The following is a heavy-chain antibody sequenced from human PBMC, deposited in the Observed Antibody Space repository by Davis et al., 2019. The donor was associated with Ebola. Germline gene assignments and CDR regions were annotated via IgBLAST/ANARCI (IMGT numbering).Heavy chain of an antibody. CDR3: AKDQIVVD. D-gene: IGHD3-22*01. CDR2: IRSDGSNK. J-gene: IGHJ4*02. Sequence: GESLKISCAASGFTFSSYGMHWVRQAPGKGLEWVAFIRSDGSNKYYADSVKGRSTISRDNSKNTLYLQMNSLRVEDTAVYYCAKDQIVVDWGQGTLVTVSS. V-gene: IGHV3-30*02. CDR1: GFTFSSYG.